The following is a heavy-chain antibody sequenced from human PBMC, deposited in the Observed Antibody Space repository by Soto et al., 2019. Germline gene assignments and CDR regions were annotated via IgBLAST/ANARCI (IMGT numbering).Heavy chain of an antibody. CDR2: ISAYNGDT. D-gene: IGHD1-1*01. J-gene: IGHJ4*02. V-gene: IGHV1-18*01. Sequence: QVQLVQSGAEVKKPGASVKISCETSGYTFTNYGITWVRQAPGQGLEWMGWISAYNGDTESAQKVQARVTMTPDTSTSTAYTELRLLRSDDTDVYYCARTAGSRPGDINTWKGGDYWGQGTLVTVSS. CDR3: ARTAGSRPGDINTWKGGDY. CDR1: GYTFTNYG.